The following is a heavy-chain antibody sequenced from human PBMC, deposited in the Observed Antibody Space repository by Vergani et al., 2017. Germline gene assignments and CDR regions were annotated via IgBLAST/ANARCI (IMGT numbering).Heavy chain of an antibody. Sequence: QVQLVESGGGVVQPGRSLRLSCAASGFTFSSYGMHWVRQAPGKGLEWVAVIWYDGSNKYYADSVKGRFTISRDNSKNTLYLQMNSLRAEDTAVYYCARDNRAQAFFDYWGQGTLVTVSS. CDR2: IWYDGSNK. J-gene: IGHJ4*02. D-gene: IGHD2/OR15-2a*01. CDR3: ARDNRAQAFFDY. V-gene: IGHV3-33*08. CDR1: GFTFSSYG.